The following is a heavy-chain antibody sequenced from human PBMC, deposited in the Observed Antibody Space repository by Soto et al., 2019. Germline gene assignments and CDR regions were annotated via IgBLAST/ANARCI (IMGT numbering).Heavy chain of an antibody. Sequence: ASVKVSIMASGYTFTSSGISWVRQASGQGLEWMGWISAYNGNTNYAQRLLGRVTLTSDIYTTTVSMELRSVRSDDSAMYWCGRDQSFDRNYYSGIVVWGVGTTVT. CDR3: GRDQSFDRNYYSGIVV. CDR1: GYTFTSSG. CDR2: ISAYNGNT. J-gene: IGHJ6*02. V-gene: IGHV1-18*01.